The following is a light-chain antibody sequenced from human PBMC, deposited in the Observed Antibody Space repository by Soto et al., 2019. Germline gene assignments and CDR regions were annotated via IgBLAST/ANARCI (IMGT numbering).Light chain of an antibody. V-gene: IGKV1-5*03. J-gene: IGKJ2*01. CDR1: QSINNW. CDR3: QQYNSYPYT. CDR2: KAS. Sequence: DIQMTQSPSTLSASVGDRVTITCRASQSINNWLAWYQQKPGKAPKLLLYKASTLQSGVPSRFSGSGSGTEFTLTISTLQPDDFATYYCQQYNSYPYTFGQGTKLGIK.